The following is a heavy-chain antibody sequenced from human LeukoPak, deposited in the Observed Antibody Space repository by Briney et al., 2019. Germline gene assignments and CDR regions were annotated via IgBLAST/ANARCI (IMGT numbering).Heavy chain of an antibody. V-gene: IGHV3-53*01. J-gene: IGHJ3*02. Sequence: GGSLRLSCAASGFTVGSNYMSWVRQAPGKGLEWVSVIYSGGSTYYADSVKGRFTISRDNSKNTLYLQMNSLRAEDTAVYYCARESSGYGNDAFDIWGQGTMVTVSS. CDR2: IYSGGST. CDR1: GFTVGSNY. D-gene: IGHD5-12*01. CDR3: ARESSGYGNDAFDI.